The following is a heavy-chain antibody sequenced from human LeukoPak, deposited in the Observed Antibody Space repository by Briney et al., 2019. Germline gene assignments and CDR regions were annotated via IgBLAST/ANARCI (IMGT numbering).Heavy chain of an antibody. CDR1: GGTFSSYA. CDR2: IIPIFGTA. CDR3: ARVINVAATRTSYGMDV. J-gene: IGHJ6*02. Sequence: AASVKVSCKASGGTFSSYAISWVRQAPGQGLEWMGGIIPIFGTANYAQKFQGRVTITADESTSTAYMELSSLRSEDTAVYYCARVINVAATRTSYGMDVWGQGTTVTVSS. V-gene: IGHV1-69*13. D-gene: IGHD2-15*01.